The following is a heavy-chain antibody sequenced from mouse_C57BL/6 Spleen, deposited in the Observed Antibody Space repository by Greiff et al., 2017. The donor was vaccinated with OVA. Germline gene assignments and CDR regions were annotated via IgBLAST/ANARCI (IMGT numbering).Heavy chain of an antibody. CDR3: ARAVVANWYFDV. J-gene: IGHJ1*03. CDR1: GFTFSDYY. Sequence: EVKVVESEGGLVQPGRSMKLSCTASGFTFSDYYMAWVRQVPEKGLEWVANINYDGSSTYYLDSLKSRFIISRDNAKNILYLQMSSLKSEDTATYYCARAVVANWYFDVWGTGTTVTVSS. CDR2: INYDGSST. V-gene: IGHV5-16*01. D-gene: IGHD1-1*01.